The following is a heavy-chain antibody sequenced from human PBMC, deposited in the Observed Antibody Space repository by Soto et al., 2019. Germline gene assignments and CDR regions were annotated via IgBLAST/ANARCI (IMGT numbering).Heavy chain of an antibody. J-gene: IGHJ4*02. D-gene: IGHD3-3*01. CDR2: IYYSGST. CDR1: GGSISSSSYY. V-gene: IGHV4-39*01. CDR3: ARHRPRNYDFWSGYSDYFDY. Sequence: TSDTLSLTWTVSGGSISSSSYYWGWIRQPPGKVLEWIGSIYYSGSTYYDPSLKSRVTISVDTSKNQFSLKLSSVTAADTAVYYCARHRPRNYDFWSGYSDYFDYWGQGTLVTVSS.